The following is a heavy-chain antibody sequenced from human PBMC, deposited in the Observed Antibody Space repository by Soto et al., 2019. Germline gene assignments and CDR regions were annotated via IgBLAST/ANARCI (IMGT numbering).Heavy chain of an antibody. CDR2: ISAYNGNT. J-gene: IGHJ3*02. CDR1: GYTFTSYG. Sequence: ASVKVSCKASGYTFTSYGISWVRQAPGQGLEWMGWISAYNGNTNYAQKLQGRVTMTTDTSTSTAYMELRSLRSDDTAVYHCERDSSNSYAYSSGPMSDAFDIWGQ. CDR3: ERDSSNSYAYSSGPMSDAFDI. D-gene: IGHD6-19*01. V-gene: IGHV1-18*01.